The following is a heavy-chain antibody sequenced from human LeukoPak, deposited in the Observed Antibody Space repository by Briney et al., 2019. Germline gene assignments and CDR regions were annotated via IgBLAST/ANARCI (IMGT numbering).Heavy chain of an antibody. J-gene: IGHJ4*02. CDR1: GGSFSGCY. CDR3: ARVSIAARRSGIAAAGYFDY. Sequence: SETLSLTCAVYGGSFSGCYWSWIRQPPGKGLGWIGEINHSGSTNYNPSLKSRVTISVDTSKNQFSLKLSSVTAADTAVYYCARVSIAARRSGIAAAGYFDYWGQGTLVTVSS. D-gene: IGHD6-13*01. CDR2: INHSGST. V-gene: IGHV4-34*01.